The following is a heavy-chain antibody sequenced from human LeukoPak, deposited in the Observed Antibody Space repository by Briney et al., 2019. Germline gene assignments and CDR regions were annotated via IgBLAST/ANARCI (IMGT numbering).Heavy chain of an antibody. J-gene: IGHJ4*02. D-gene: IGHD4-23*01. CDR1: GGSFSGYY. CDR2: INHSGST. V-gene: IGHV4-34*01. Sequence: PSETLSLTCAGYGGSFSGYYWSWIRQPPGKGLEWIGEINHSGSTNYNPSLKSRVTISVDTSKNQFSLKLSSVTAADTAVYYCARRRTTVVTLFDYWGQGTLVTVSS. CDR3: ARRRTTVVTLFDY.